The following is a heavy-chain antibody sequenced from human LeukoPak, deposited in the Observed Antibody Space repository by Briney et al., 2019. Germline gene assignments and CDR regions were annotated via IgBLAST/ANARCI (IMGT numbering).Heavy chain of an antibody. CDR1: GFTFSSYV. J-gene: IGHJ4*02. V-gene: IGHV3-48*03. D-gene: IGHD5/OR15-5a*01. CDR2: ISSSGSTI. CDR3: AREGVYLYYFDY. Sequence: GGSLRLSCAASGFTFSSYVMNWVRQAPGKGLEWVSYISSSGSTIYYADSVKGRFTISRDNAKNSLYLQMNSLRAEDTAVYYCAREGVYLYYFDYWGQGTLVTVFS.